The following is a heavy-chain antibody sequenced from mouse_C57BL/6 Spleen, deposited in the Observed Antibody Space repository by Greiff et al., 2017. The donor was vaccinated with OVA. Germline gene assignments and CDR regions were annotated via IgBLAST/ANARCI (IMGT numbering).Heavy chain of an antibody. CDR3: ARGGWLLGEGY. D-gene: IGHD2-3*01. V-gene: IGHV1-76*01. J-gene: IGHJ2*01. Sequence: VQLQQSGAELVRPGASVKLSCKASGYTFTDYYINWVKQRPGQGLEWIARIYPGSGNTYYNEKFKGKATLTAEKSSSTAYMQLSSLTSEDSAVYFCARGGWLLGEGYWGQGTTLTVSS. CDR2: IYPGSGNT. CDR1: GYTFTDYY.